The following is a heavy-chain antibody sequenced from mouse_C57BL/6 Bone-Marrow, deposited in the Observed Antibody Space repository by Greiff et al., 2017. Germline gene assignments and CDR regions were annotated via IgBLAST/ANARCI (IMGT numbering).Heavy chain of an antibody. J-gene: IGHJ2*01. Sequence: QVQLKESGAELVKPGASVKISCKASGYAFSSYWMNWVKQRPGKGLEWIGQIYPGDGDTNYNGKFKGKATLTADKSSSTAYMQLSSLTSEDSAVYFCARKPLYYYGNSQYYFDYWGQGTTLTVSS. V-gene: IGHV1-80*01. CDR1: GYAFSSYW. CDR2: IYPGDGDT. D-gene: IGHD1-1*01. CDR3: ARKPLYYYGNSQYYFDY.